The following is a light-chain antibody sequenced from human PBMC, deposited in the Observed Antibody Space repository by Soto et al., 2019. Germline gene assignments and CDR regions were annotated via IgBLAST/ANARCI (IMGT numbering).Light chain of an antibody. Sequence: DIQMTQSPSTLSASVGDRVTITCRASQSISSWLAWYQQKPGKAPKLLIYKASSLESGVPSRFSGSGSGTEFTLTIRSLQPDDFATYYCQQYNSYPYSFGQGIKLEIK. CDR2: KAS. J-gene: IGKJ2*03. V-gene: IGKV1-5*03. CDR3: QQYNSYPYS. CDR1: QSISSW.